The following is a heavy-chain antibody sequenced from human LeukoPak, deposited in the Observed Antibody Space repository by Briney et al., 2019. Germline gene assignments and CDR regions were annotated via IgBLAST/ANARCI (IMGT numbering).Heavy chain of an antibody. CDR1: GYTFTNYG. CDR2: ISAHDGNT. Sequence: ASVKVSCKASGYTFTNYGISWVRQAPGQGLEWMGWISAHDGNTNYAQKSQGRVTMTTDTSSSTAYLELRSLRSDDTAIYWCARDGVDRSTPEYYQHWGQGTLVTVSS. CDR3: ARDGVDRSTPEYYQH. J-gene: IGHJ1*01. V-gene: IGHV1-18*01. D-gene: IGHD5-12*01.